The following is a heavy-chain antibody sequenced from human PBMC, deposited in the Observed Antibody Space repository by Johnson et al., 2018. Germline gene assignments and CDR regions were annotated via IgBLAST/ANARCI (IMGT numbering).Heavy chain of an antibody. D-gene: IGHD3-22*01. V-gene: IGHV3-49*03. CDR2: IRSKAYGGTT. CDR3: TRGPLTMIVVVTRSPADAFDI. CDR1: GFTFGDYA. J-gene: IGHJ3*02. Sequence: VQLVESGGGLVQPGRSLRLSCTASGFTFGDYAMSWFRQAPGKGLEWVGFIRSKAYGGTTEYAASVKGIFTISRDDSKSIAYLQMNSLKTEDTAVYYCTRGPLTMIVVVTRSPADAFDIWGQGTMVTVSS.